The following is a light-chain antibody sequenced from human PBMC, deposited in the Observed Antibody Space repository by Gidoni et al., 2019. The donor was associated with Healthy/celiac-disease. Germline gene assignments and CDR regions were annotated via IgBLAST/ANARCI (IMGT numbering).Light chain of an antibody. CDR1: QSVSSSY. CDR3: QQYGSWIT. Sequence: EIVFTQSPGTLSLSPGERATLSCRASQSVSSSYLAWYQQKPGQAPRLLIYGASSRATGIPDRFSGSGSGTDFTLTISRLEPEDFAVYYCQQYGSWITFGQGTRLEIK. V-gene: IGKV3-20*01. J-gene: IGKJ5*01. CDR2: GAS.